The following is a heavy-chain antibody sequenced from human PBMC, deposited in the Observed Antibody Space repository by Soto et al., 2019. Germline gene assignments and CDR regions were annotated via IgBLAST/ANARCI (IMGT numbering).Heavy chain of an antibody. D-gene: IGHD2-2*02. Sequence: QVQLVQSGAEVKKPEASVKVSCKASGYTFTSYDINWVRQATGQGLEWMGWMNPNSGNTGYAQKFQGRVTMTRNTSISTAYMELSSLRSEDTAVYYCARGYEDCSSTSCYNYYYYGMDVWGQGTTVTVSS. J-gene: IGHJ6*02. CDR2: MNPNSGNT. CDR3: ARGYEDCSSTSCYNYYYYGMDV. CDR1: GYTFTSYD. V-gene: IGHV1-8*01.